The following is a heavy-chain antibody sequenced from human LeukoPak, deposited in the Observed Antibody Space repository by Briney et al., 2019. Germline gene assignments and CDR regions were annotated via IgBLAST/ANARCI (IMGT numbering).Heavy chain of an antibody. V-gene: IGHV4-34*01. CDR2: IHHRGCT. D-gene: IGHD3-10*01. CDR3: ARATASGSGRAYDH. J-gene: IGHJ4*02. CDR1: GDSIIDHY. Sequence: SASLSLSCNVSGDSIIDHYRSWVRQPPGKGLEWIGEIHHRGCTTSTPSLKNRLTMSIDMSKNQFSLKLKSVTAADTAVYYCARATASGSGRAYDHWAQGNLVPVSS.